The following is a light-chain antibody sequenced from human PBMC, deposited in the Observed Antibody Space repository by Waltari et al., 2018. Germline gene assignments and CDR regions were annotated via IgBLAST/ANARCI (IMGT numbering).Light chain of an antibody. J-gene: IGLJ3*02. CDR1: SGHSSNV. V-gene: IGLV4-69*01. CDR3: QTGGHGTWV. CDR2: VNSDGSH. Sequence: LSLSLSASLGASVKLTCTLSSGHSSNVIAWLQQRPEKGPRYLMKVNSDGSHSKGDEIPDRFPGSSSGAERYLTISSLQSEDEGDYYCQTGGHGTWVFGGGTKLTVL.